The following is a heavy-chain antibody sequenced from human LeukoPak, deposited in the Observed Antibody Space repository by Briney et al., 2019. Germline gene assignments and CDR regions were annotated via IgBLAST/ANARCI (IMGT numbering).Heavy chain of an antibody. Sequence: ASVKVSCKASGYTFTGYYIHWVRQAPGQGFEWMGWIHPNSGATGYAQNFQGRVTMTRDTSISAAYMDLSRLRSDDTAVYYCARNTAPGYGLDVWGQGTPVTVSS. J-gene: IGHJ6*02. CDR1: GYTFTGYY. D-gene: IGHD5-18*01. CDR2: IHPNSGAT. V-gene: IGHV1-2*02. CDR3: ARNTAPGYGLDV.